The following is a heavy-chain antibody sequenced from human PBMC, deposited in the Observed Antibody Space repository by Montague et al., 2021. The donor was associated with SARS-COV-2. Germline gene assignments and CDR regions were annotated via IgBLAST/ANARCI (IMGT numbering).Heavy chain of an antibody. CDR3: ARGLPVTTLFYYFGMDV. D-gene: IGHD4-11*01. V-gene: IGHV4-34*01. J-gene: IGHJ6*02. CDR2: INHYGST. Sequence: SETLSLTCAVYGGSFSGNYWNWIRQPPGKGLEWIGEINHYGSTNXSPSLKSRVTMSVDTSKNQFSLKLSSVTAADTAVYYCARGLPVTTLFYYFGMDVWGQGTTVTVSS. CDR1: GGSFSGNY.